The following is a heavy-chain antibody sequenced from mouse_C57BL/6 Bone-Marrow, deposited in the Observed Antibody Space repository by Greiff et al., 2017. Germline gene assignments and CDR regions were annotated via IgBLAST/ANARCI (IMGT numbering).Heavy chain of an antibody. CDR1: GYAFTNYL. V-gene: IGHV1-54*01. Sequence: VKLMEFGAELVRPGTSVKVFCKASGYAFTNYLIEWVKQRPGQGREWIVVINPGSGGTNYNEKFKGKATLTADTSSSTAYMQLGSLTSEDSAVDFCARSKNWDSWFAYWGQGTLVTVSA. CDR2: INPGSGGT. D-gene: IGHD4-1*01. CDR3: ARSKNWDSWFAY. J-gene: IGHJ3*01.